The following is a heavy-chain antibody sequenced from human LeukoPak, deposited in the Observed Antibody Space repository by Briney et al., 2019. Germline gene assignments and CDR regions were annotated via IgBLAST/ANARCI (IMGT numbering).Heavy chain of an antibody. CDR3: AKTGCSSTSCQAYYYYYMDV. V-gene: IGHV3-30*02. CDR1: GFTFSSYG. J-gene: IGHJ6*03. CDR2: IRYDGSNK. Sequence: PGGSLRLSCAASGFTFSSYGMHWVRQAPGKGLEWVAFIRYDGSNKYYADSVKGRFTISRDNSKITLYLQMNSLRAEDTAVYYCAKTGCSSTSCQAYYYYYMDVWGKGTTVTVSS. D-gene: IGHD2-2*01.